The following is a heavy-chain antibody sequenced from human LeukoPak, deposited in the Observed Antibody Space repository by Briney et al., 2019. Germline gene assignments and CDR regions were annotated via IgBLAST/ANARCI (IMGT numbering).Heavy chain of an antibody. Sequence: SETLSLTCTVSGGSISSYYWSWIRQPPGKGLEWIGYIYYSGSTNYSPSLKSRVTISVDTSKNQFSLKLSSVTAADTAVYYCARVRVGENWFDPWGQGTLVTVSS. D-gene: IGHD3-10*01. V-gene: IGHV4-59*01. CDR3: ARVRVGENWFDP. CDR2: IYYSGST. CDR1: GGSISSYY. J-gene: IGHJ5*02.